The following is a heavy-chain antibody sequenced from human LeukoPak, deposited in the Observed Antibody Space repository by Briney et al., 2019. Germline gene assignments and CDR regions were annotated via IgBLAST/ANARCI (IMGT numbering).Heavy chain of an antibody. V-gene: IGHV4-4*07. CDR1: GDSISTYY. Sequence: SETLSLTCTVSGDSISTYYWSWIRQPAGKGLEWIGRIYSSGSTNFNPSLKSRVTISVDTSKNQFSLKLSSVTAADTAVYYCARLPFRNPTPWYFDLWGRGTLVTVSS. CDR2: IYSSGST. CDR3: ARLPFRNPTPWYFDL. D-gene: IGHD1-14*01. J-gene: IGHJ2*01.